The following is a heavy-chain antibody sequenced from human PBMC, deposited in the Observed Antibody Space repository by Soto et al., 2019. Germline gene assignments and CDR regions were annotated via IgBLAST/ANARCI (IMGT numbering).Heavy chain of an antibody. Sequence: QVQLVQSGAEVKKPGSSVKVSCKASGGTFSSYAISWVRQAPGQGLEWMGGIIPIFGTVNYAQKFQGRVTITEDESTSTAYMELSSLRSEDTAVYYCARTSWGYSSSSMVRNYYYGMDVWGQGTTVTVSS. CDR1: GGTFSSYA. J-gene: IGHJ6*02. CDR3: ARTSWGYSSSSMVRNYYYGMDV. D-gene: IGHD6-6*01. CDR2: IIPIFGTV. V-gene: IGHV1-69*01.